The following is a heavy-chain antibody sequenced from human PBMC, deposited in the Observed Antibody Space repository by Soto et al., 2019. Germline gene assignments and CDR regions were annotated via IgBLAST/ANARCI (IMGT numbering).Heavy chain of an antibody. CDR3: ARDLEVAVAGA. Sequence: QVQLVESGGGVVQPGRSLRLSCAASGFTFSSYAMHGVLQSPGKGLEWVAGISYDGSNKYYADSVKGRFTISRDNSKNTLYLQMNSLRAEDTAVYYCARDLEVAVAGAWGQGTLVTVSS. V-gene: IGHV3-30-3*01. CDR1: GFTFSSYA. CDR2: ISYDGSNK. J-gene: IGHJ5*02. D-gene: IGHD6-19*01.